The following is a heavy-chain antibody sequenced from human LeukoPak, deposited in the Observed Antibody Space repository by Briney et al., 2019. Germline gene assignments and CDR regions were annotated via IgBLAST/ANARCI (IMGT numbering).Heavy chain of an antibody. CDR1: GYTFTSYG. CDR3: ARLYDSSGYPQALGY. J-gene: IGHJ4*02. V-gene: IGHV1-18*01. CDR2: ISAYNGNT. D-gene: IGHD3-22*01. Sequence: ASVTVSCKASGYTFTSYGISWVRQAPGQGLEWMGWISAYNGNTNYAQKLQGRVTMTTDTSTSTAYMELRSLRSDDTAVYYCARLYDSSGYPQALGYWGQGTLVTVSS.